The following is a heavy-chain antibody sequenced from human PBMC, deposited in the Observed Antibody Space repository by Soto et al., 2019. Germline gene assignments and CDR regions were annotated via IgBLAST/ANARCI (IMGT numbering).Heavy chain of an antibody. D-gene: IGHD2-15*01. J-gene: IGHJ5*02. V-gene: IGHV3-15*01. Sequence: LRRSCAASGFTFSDAWMSWVRQAPGKGLDWGGRIRSKSDGGTTEYAAPVRGRFTILRDDTKNTLHLKMNSLKTEDTAVYYCTTDLWRIAVVVGSTGYFNPWGQGTLVTVSS. CDR2: IRSKSDGGTT. CDR3: TTDLWRIAVVVGSTGYFNP. CDR1: GFTFSDAW.